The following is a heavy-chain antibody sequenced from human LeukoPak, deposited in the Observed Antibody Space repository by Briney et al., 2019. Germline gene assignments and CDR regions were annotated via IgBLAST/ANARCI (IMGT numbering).Heavy chain of an antibody. D-gene: IGHD3-16*01. J-gene: IGHJ4*02. V-gene: IGHV3-74*01. CDR2: ISGDGGTT. Sequence: QPGGSLRLSCAASGFTFSSYWMHWARQASGKGLAWVSRISGDGGTTNYADSVKGRFTISRDNAKNTVYLQMNSLRAEDTAVYYCARTTLGEEKWGQGILVTVSS. CDR3: ARTTLGEEK. CDR1: GFTFSSYW.